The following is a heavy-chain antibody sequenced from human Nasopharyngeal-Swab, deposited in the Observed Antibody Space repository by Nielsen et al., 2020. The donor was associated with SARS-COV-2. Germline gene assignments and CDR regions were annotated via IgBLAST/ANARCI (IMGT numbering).Heavy chain of an antibody. CDR2: IIPIFGTA. Sequence: SVKVSCKASGYTFTGYYMHWVRQAPGQGLEWMGGIIPIFGTANYAQKFQGRVTITADKSTSTAYMELSSLRSEDTAVYYCARNYYGSGSYYNNPFYYYYMDVWGKGTTVTVSS. D-gene: IGHD3-10*01. CDR1: GYTFTGYY. CDR3: ARNYYGSGSYYNNPFYYYYMDV. J-gene: IGHJ6*03. V-gene: IGHV1-69*06.